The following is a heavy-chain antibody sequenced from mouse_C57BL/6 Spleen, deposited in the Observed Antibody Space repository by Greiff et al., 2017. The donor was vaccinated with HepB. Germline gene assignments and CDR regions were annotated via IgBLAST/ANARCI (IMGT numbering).Heavy chain of an antibody. Sequence: QVQLQQSGAELVRPGASVTLCCKASGYTFTDYEMHWVKQTPVHGLEWIGAIDPETGGTAYNQKFKGKAILTADKSSSTAYMELRSLTSEDSAVYYCTRFYGNSWFAYWGQGTLVTVSA. V-gene: IGHV1-15*01. CDR2: IDPETGGT. CDR1: GYTFTDYE. D-gene: IGHD2-1*01. J-gene: IGHJ3*01. CDR3: TRFYGNSWFAY.